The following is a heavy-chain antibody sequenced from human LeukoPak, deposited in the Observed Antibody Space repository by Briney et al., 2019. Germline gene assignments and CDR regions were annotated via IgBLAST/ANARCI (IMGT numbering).Heavy chain of an antibody. V-gene: IGHV1-2*02. Sequence: ASVKVSCQASGYAFTGYYMHWVRQAPGQGLEWMGWINPNRGGTNYAQKFQCRVTMTRDTSISKAYMELSRLRSDDTAVYYCARSAVGRYYDSSGYYPLFVYWGQGTLVTVSS. J-gene: IGHJ4*02. CDR1: GYAFTGYY. CDR2: INPNRGGT. D-gene: IGHD3-22*01. CDR3: ARSAVGRYYDSSGYYPLFVY.